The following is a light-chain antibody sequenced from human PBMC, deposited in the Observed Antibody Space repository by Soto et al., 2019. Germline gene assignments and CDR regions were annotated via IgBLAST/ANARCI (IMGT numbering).Light chain of an antibody. V-gene: IGLV2-14*01. CDR1: SSDVGGYNY. Sequence: QSVLTQPASVSGSPGQSITISCTGTSSDVGGYNYVSWYQQHPGKAPKLMIYDDSNRPSGVSNRFSGSKSGNTAFLTISGLQAEDEADYYCSSYTSSSTLFGGGTKVTVL. CDR3: SSYTSSSTL. CDR2: DDS. J-gene: IGLJ2*01.